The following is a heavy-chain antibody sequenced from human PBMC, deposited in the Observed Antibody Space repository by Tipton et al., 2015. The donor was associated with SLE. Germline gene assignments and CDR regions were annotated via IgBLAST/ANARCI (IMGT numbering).Heavy chain of an antibody. D-gene: IGHD5-12*01. J-gene: IGHJ6*02. Sequence: QLVQSGAEVKKPGSSVKVSCKASGDTFSSYAISWVRQAPGQGLEWMGGIIPIFGTANYAQKFQGRVTITADESTSTAYMELSSLRSEDTAVYYCAREKVAPRSYYYYYAMDVWGQGTTVTVSS. CDR3: AREKVAPRSYYYYYAMDV. CDR2: IIPIFGTA. CDR1: GDTFSSYA. V-gene: IGHV1-69*01.